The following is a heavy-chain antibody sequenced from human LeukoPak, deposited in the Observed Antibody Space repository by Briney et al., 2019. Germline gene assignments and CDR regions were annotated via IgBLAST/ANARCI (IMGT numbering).Heavy chain of an antibody. CDR3: ARGYCSGGSCPPYYYYGMDV. Sequence: ASVKVSCRASGGTFSSYAISWVRQAPGQGLEWMGGIIPIFGTANYAQEFQGRVTITADESTSTAYMELSSLRSEDTAVYYCARGYCSGGSCPPYYYYGMDVWGQGTTVTVSS. CDR1: GGTFSSYA. V-gene: IGHV1-69*13. CDR2: IIPIFGTA. J-gene: IGHJ6*02. D-gene: IGHD2-15*01.